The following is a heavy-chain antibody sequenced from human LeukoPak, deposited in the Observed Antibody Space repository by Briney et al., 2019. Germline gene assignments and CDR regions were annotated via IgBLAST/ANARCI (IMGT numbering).Heavy chain of an antibody. CDR1: GGSISSGGYY. J-gene: IGHJ4*02. V-gene: IGHV4-31*03. CDR2: IYYSGST. D-gene: IGHD4-17*01. CDR3: ARGRDYGDYKYYFDY. Sequence: SQTLSLTCTVSGGSISSGGYYWSWIRQHPGKGLEWIGYIYYSGSTYYNPSLKSRVTVSLDTSKTQFSLKLSSVTAADTAVYYCARGRDYGDYKYYFDYWGQGTLVTVSS.